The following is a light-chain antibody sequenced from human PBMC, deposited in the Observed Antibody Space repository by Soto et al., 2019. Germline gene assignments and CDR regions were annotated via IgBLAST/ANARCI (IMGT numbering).Light chain of an antibody. CDR1: QSVSSN. J-gene: IGKJ5*01. CDR3: QQYKSWPPIT. Sequence: EIVMTQSPATLSLSPGERATLSCRASQSVSSNFAWYQQKPGQAHRLLIYDASTRATGIPDRFSGGGSGTEFTLTISSLQSEDFVVYYCQQYKSWPPITFGQGTRLDIK. V-gene: IGKV3-15*01. CDR2: DAS.